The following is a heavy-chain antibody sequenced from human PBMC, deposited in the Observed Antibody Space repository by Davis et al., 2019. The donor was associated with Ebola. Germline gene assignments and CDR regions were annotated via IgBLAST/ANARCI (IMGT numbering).Heavy chain of an antibody. V-gene: IGHV3-7*03. CDR2: IKQDGSEK. D-gene: IGHD2-15*01. Sequence: GESLKISCAASGFTFSSYWMSWVRQAPGKGLEWVANIKQDGSEKYYVDSVKGRFTISRDNAKNSLYLQMNSLRAEDTAVYYCARDGHCSGGSCLDYWGQGTLVTVSS. CDR3: ARDGHCSGGSCLDY. CDR1: GFTFSSYW. J-gene: IGHJ4*02.